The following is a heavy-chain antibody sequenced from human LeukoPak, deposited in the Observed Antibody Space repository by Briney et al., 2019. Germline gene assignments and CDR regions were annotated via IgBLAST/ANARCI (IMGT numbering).Heavy chain of an antibody. CDR2: ISAYNGYT. CDR3: ARHESGYDFSFDY. Sequence: ASVKVSCKASGYTFTSYDISWVRQAPGQGLEWMGWISAYNGYTNYAQMLQGRVTMTTDTSTSTAYMELRSLRSDDTAVYYCARHESGYDFSFDYWGQGTLVTVSS. J-gene: IGHJ4*02. CDR1: GYTFTSYD. V-gene: IGHV1-18*01. D-gene: IGHD5-12*01.